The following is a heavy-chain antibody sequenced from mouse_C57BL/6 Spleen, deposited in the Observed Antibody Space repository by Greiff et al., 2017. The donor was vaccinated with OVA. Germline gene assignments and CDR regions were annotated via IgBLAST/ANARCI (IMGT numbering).Heavy chain of an antibody. J-gene: IGHJ4*01. CDR2: INPGSGGT. V-gene: IGHV1-54*01. D-gene: IGHD2-4*01. CDR1: GYAFTNYL. CDR3: ARRETYDYDGAMDY. Sequence: QVQLKQSGAELVRPGTSVKVSCKASGYAFTNYLIEWVKQRPGQGLEWIGVINPGSGGTNYNEKFKGKATLTADKSSSTAYMQLSSLTSEDSAVYFCARRETYDYDGAMDYWGQGTSVTVSS.